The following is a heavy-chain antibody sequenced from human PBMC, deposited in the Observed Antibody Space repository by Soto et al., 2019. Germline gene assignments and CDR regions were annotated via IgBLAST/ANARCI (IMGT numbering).Heavy chain of an antibody. CDR2: IFWDDDE. CDR3: AHRTYCSGGSCYDY. J-gene: IGHJ4*02. CDR1: GFSLSTSGVG. D-gene: IGHD2-15*01. V-gene: IGHV2-5*02. Sequence: QITLKESGPTLVKPTQTLTLTCTFSGFSLSTSGVGVGWIRQPPGVALEWLAIIFWDDDERYNPSLMTRLTITKDTLKNQVVLTMTNMDPADTATYYCAHRTYCSGGSCYDYWGQGTLVTVSS.